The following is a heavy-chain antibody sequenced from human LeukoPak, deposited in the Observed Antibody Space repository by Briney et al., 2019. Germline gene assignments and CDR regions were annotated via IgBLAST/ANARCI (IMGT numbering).Heavy chain of an antibody. CDR3: AKDADTATIIYWYFDL. V-gene: IGHV3-21*01. Sequence: PGGSLRLSCAASGFTFSSYSMNWVRQAPGKGLEWVSSISRSSGYIYYADSVKGRFTISRDNAKNSLYLQMNSLRAEDTAVYYCAKDADTATIIYWYFDLWGRGTLVTVSS. D-gene: IGHD5-18*01. J-gene: IGHJ2*01. CDR2: ISRSSGYI. CDR1: GFTFSSYS.